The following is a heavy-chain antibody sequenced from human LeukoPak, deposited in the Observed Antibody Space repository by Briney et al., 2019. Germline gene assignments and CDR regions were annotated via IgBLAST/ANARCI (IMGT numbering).Heavy chain of an antibody. CDR2: INSDGSST. D-gene: IGHD3-22*01. CDR1: GFTFSSYW. Sequence: SGGSLRLSCAASGFTFSSYWMHWVRQAPGKGLVWVSRINSDGSSTSYADSVKGRFTISRDNAKNTLYLQMNSLRAEDTAVYYCARGDRYYYDSSGYYHDYWGQGTLVTVSS. CDR3: ARGDRYYYDSSGYYHDY. J-gene: IGHJ4*02. V-gene: IGHV3-74*01.